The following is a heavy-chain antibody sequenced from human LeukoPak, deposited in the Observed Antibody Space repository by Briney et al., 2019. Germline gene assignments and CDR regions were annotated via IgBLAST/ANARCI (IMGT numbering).Heavy chain of an antibody. V-gene: IGHV3-21*01. CDR1: GFTFSSHT. CDR3: TRAPYSSGWYTFDY. D-gene: IGHD6-19*01. CDR2: ISSGSSYI. J-gene: IGHJ4*02. Sequence: KSGGSLRLSCAASGFTFSSHTMNWVRQAPGKGLEWVSSISSGSSYIYYADSVKGRFTISRDNAKNSLYLQMNSLRDEDTAVYYCTRAPYSSGWYTFDYWGQGTLVTASS.